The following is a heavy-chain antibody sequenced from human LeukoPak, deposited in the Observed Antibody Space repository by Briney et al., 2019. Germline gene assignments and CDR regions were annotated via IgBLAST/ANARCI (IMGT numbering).Heavy chain of an antibody. CDR2: IYYSGST. V-gene: IGHV4-30-4*01. CDR3: ARGTIVVVPAAMPHWFDP. D-gene: IGHD2-2*01. CDR1: GGSISSGDYY. J-gene: IGHJ5*02. Sequence: SETLSLTCTVSGGSISSGDYYWSWIRQPPGKGLEWIGYIYYSGSTYYNPSLKSRVTISVDTSKNQFSLKLSSVTAADTAVYYCARGTIVVVPAAMPHWFDPWGQGTLVTVSS.